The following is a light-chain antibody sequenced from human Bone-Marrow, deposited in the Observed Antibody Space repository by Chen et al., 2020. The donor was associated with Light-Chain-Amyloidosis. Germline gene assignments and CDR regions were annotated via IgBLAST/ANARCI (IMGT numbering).Light chain of an antibody. V-gene: IGKV1-39*01. CDR3: QQSFRSPPT. Sequence: DIQLTQSPSSLSASVGDRVTITCRTSQSVSSYLNWYQQRPGKAPKLLLYATTTLPSELPARFRGSGSGAEFTLTISSLQAEDFATYYCQQSFRSPPTFGQGTKVEIK. J-gene: IGKJ1*01. CDR1: QSVSSY. CDR2: ATT.